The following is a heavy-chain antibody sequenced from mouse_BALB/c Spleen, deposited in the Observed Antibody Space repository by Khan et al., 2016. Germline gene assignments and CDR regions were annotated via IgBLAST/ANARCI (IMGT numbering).Heavy chain of an antibody. CDR1: GYTFTNYG. Sequence: QIQLVQSGPELKKPGKTVKISCKASGYTFTNYGMNWVKQAPGKGLKWMGWINTYSGESTYADAFKGRFAFSLDTSANTAYLQINNLKNEDTATYFCARYRYYYGSSRYFDVWGAGTTVTVSS. CDR3: ARYRYYYGSSRYFDV. J-gene: IGHJ1*01. D-gene: IGHD1-1*01. CDR2: INTYSGES. V-gene: IGHV9-3-1*01.